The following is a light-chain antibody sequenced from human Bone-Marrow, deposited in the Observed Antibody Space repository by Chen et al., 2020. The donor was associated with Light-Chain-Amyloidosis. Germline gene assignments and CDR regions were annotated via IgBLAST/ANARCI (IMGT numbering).Light chain of an antibody. J-gene: IGLJ3*02. CDR3: QVWDRSSDRPV. V-gene: IGLV3-21*02. CDR2: DDS. CDR1: NIGSTS. Sequence: SYVLTQPSSVSVAPGQTATIACGGNNIGSTSVHWYQQTPGHAPLLVVYDDSDRPSGIPERLSGSNSVNTATLTISRDEAGDEADYYCQVWDRSSDRPVFGGGTKLPVL.